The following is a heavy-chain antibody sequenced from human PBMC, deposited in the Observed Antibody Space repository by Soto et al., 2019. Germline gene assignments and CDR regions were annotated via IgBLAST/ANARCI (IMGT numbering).Heavy chain of an antibody. CDR3: AKDRLLWFGELSDYYYYYMDV. J-gene: IGHJ6*03. Sequence: EVQLLESGGGLVQPGGSLRLSCAASGFTFSSYAMSWVRQAPGKGLEWVSAISGSGGSTYYADSVKGRFTISRDNSKNTLSLQMNSLRAEDTAVYYCAKDRLLWFGELSDYYYYYMDVWGKGTTVTVSS. CDR2: ISGSGGST. V-gene: IGHV3-23*01. D-gene: IGHD3-10*01. CDR1: GFTFSSYA.